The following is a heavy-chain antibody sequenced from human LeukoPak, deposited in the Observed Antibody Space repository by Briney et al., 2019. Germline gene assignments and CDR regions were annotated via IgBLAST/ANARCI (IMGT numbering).Heavy chain of an antibody. D-gene: IGHD1-26*01. CDR2: IYTSGST. CDR3: ARHANLWELLGWFDP. V-gene: IGHV4-4*09. CDR1: GGSISSHY. Sequence: SETLSLTCTVSGGSISSHYWSWIRQPPGKGLEWIGYIYTSGSTNYNPSLKSRVTISVDTSKNQFSLKLSSVTAADTAVYYCARHANLWELLGWFDPWGQGTLVTVSS. J-gene: IGHJ5*02.